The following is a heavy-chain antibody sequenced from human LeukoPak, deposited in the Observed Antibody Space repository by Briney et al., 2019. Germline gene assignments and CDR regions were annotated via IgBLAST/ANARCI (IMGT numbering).Heavy chain of an antibody. CDR2: IYYSGSP. V-gene: IGHV4-31*03. D-gene: IGHD2-2*01. J-gene: IGHJ4*02. CDR3: ARPSKYQLLLTY. Sequence: SETLSLTCTVPGGSISSGGYYWSWIRQHPGKGLEWIGYIYYSGSPYYNPSLKSRVTISVDTSKNQFSLKLSSVTAADTAVYYCARPSKYQLLLTYWGQGTLVTVSS. CDR1: GGSISSGGYY.